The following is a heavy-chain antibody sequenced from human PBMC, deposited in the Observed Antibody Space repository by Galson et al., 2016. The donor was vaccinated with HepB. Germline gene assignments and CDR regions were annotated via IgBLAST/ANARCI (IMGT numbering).Heavy chain of an antibody. CDR2: IAFDGSHK. CDR1: GFTFSSYA. J-gene: IGHJ5*02. CDR3: ARDGDDFWSGYPGGYNWFDP. V-gene: IGHV3-30*04. D-gene: IGHD3-3*01. Sequence: SLRLSCAASGFTFSSYAMHWVRQAPGKGLEWVAVIAFDGSHKNYADSVKARSSISRDNSKNTLYLQMNSLRAEDTAVYYCARDGDDFWSGYPGGYNWFDPWGQGTLVTASS.